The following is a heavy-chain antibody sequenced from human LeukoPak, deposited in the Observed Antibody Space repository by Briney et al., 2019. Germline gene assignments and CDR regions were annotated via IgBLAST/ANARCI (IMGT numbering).Heavy chain of an antibody. V-gene: IGHV3-30*02. CDR3: AKGPKRYNILTGCFVIETAFDI. Sequence: AGGSLRLSCAASGFTFNNYGMHWVRQAPGKGLEWVAFIRYDGRNKYYADSVKGRFTISRDNSKNTLYLQMNSLRAEDTAVYYCAKGPKRYNILTGCFVIETAFDIWGQGTMVTVSS. D-gene: IGHD3-9*01. J-gene: IGHJ3*02. CDR2: IRYDGRNK. CDR1: GFTFNNYG.